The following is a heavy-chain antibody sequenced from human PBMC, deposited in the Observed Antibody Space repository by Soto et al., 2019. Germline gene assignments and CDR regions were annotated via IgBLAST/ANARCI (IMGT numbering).Heavy chain of an antibody. CDR2: IDDDGNEN. D-gene: IGHD4-17*01. Sequence: EVQLVESGGGLVQPGGSLRLSCAASGFTFRTFWMTWVRQAPGKGLEWVANIDDDGNENYYVDSVKGRLTISRDNAKNSLYLQMNNLRAEDTAMYCCARDTHYATFDVWGQGTLVTVSS. V-gene: IGHV3-7*01. CDR3: ARDTHYATFDV. CDR1: GFTFRTFW. J-gene: IGHJ4*02.